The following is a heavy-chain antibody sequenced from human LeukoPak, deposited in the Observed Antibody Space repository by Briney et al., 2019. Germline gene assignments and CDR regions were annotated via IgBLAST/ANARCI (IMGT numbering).Heavy chain of an antibody. CDR3: ARHDTGDAFDF. CDR2: ISNGGSPI. D-gene: IGHD2-21*01. V-gene: IGHV3-48*03. CDR1: RFNLDKAE. Sequence: GGSLSLSRAPSRFNLDKAEMNCVPQAPGKGLQWNSEISNGGSPIHYADSVKAGFTISRDNAKNSLSLQMNSLRAEDTGVYYCARHDTGDAFDFWGQGARVTVSS. J-gene: IGHJ4*02.